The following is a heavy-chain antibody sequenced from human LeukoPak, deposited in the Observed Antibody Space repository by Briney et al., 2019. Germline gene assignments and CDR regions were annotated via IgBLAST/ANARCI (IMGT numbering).Heavy chain of an antibody. D-gene: IGHD2-2*01. CDR3: ARVSRVVVVPAAMKYYYYGMDV. J-gene: IGHJ6*02. CDR1: GYTFTGYY. CDR2: INPNSGGT. V-gene: IGHV1-2*02. Sequence: ASVKVSCKASGYTFTGYYMHWVRQAPGQGLEWMGWINPNSGGTNYAQKFQGRVTMTRDTSISTAYMELSRLRSDDTAVYYCARVSRVVVVPAAMKYYYYGMDVWGQGTTVTVSS.